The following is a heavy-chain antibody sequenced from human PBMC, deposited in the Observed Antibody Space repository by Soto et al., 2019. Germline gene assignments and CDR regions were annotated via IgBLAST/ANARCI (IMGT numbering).Heavy chain of an antibody. CDR2: ITSTGTYI. Sequence: EEQLVESGGGLVKPGGSLRLSCAASGFTFSGYTMNWVRQPPGKGLEWVSSITSTGTYIYYADSVKGRFAISRDNAKNSLYLQMNSLRAEDTVVYYCGRLTYCSGGSCYEPDAFDIWGQGTMVTVS. J-gene: IGHJ3*02. CDR1: GFTFSGYT. V-gene: IGHV3-21*01. CDR3: GRLTYCSGGSCYEPDAFDI. D-gene: IGHD2-15*01.